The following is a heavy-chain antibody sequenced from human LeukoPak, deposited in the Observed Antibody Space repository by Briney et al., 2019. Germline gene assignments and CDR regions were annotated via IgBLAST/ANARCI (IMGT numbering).Heavy chain of an antibody. Sequence: SGPTLVKPTQTLTLNCTFSGFSLRTSAAYVGWIHQPPGQPLEWLALIYWDGDKRYSPSLKSRLTITKDTSKNQVVLTMTNMDPVDTATYYCAHRGWRGYYFDYWGQGTLVTVSS. J-gene: IGHJ4*02. CDR3: AHRGWRGYYFDY. D-gene: IGHD6-19*01. CDR2: IYWDGDK. CDR1: GFSLRTSAAY. V-gene: IGHV2-5*02.